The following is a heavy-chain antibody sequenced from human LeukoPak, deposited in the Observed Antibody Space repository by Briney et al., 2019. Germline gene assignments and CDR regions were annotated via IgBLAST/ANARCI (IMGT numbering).Heavy chain of an antibody. CDR2: ISGSGAAA. J-gene: IGHJ4*01. CDR3: AKSPDVVIERIGTTFDH. CDR1: GFSFRTYA. D-gene: IGHD1-1*01. V-gene: IGHV3-23*01. Sequence: PGGSLRLSCVASGFSFRTYAMSWVRQSQEKGLEWVSTISGSGAAAYYPGSVRGRFTISRDNSQNTLHLQPNNLRAEDTAVYFCAKSPDVVIERIGTTFDHWGHGVRVTVAA.